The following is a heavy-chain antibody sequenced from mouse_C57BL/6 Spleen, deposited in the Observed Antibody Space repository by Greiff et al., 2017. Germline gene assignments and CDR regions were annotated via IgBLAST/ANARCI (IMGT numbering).Heavy chain of an antibody. J-gene: IGHJ2*01. V-gene: IGHV1-82*01. CDR3: ASPYSCSSPYYFAY. D-gene: IGHD1-1*01. Sequence: VQLQQSGPELVKPGASVKISCKASGYAFSSSWMNWVKQRPGKGLEWIGRIYPGDGDTNYNGNFKGKATLTADKSSSTAYMQLSSLTSEDSAVYFCASPYSCSSPYYFAYWGQGATLTVSS. CDR2: IYPGDGDT. CDR1: GYAFSSSW.